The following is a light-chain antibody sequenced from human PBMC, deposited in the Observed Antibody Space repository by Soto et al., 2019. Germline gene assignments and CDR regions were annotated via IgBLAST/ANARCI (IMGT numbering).Light chain of an antibody. CDR2: GAS. Sequence: EIVLTQSPGSLSLSPGERATLSCRSSQSVSITFFAWYQQRPGQAPRLLMYGASSRATGIPERFSGSGSGTDFILTISRLEPEDFAVYYCQQFDSSVTFGQGTKVEIK. CDR1: QSVSITF. J-gene: IGKJ1*01. V-gene: IGKV3-20*01. CDR3: QQFDSSVT.